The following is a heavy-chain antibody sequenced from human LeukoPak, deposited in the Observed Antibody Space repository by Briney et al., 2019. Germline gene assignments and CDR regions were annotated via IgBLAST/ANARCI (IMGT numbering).Heavy chain of an antibody. CDR2: ISSSGSTI. D-gene: IGHD3-9*01. CDR3: ARRPAYYDILTADW. CDR1: GFTFSSYE. J-gene: IGHJ4*02. Sequence: GGSLRLSCAASGFTFSSYEMNWVRQAPGKGLEWLSYISSSGSTIYYADSVKGRFTISRDNAKNSLYLQMNSLRAEDTAVYYCARRPAYYDILTADWWGQGTLVTVSS. V-gene: IGHV3-48*03.